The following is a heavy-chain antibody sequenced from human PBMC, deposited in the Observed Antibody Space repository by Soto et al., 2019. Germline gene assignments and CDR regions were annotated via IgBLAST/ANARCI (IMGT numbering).Heavy chain of an antibody. CDR3: ARVNYGDYVYDY. V-gene: IGHV3-30-3*01. D-gene: IGHD4-17*01. Sequence: GGSLRLSCAASGFTFSSYAMHWVRQAPGKGLEWVAVISYDGSNKYYADSVKGRFTISRDNSKNTLYLQMNSLRAEDTAVYYCARVNYGDYVYDYWGQGTLVTVSS. CDR2: ISYDGSNK. J-gene: IGHJ4*02. CDR1: GFTFSSYA.